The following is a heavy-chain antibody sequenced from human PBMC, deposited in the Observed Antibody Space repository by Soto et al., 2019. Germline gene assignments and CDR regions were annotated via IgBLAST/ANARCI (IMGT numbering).Heavy chain of an antibody. D-gene: IGHD3-16*02. J-gene: IGHJ5*02. V-gene: IGHV1-18*01. CDR1: GYSFSTHG. Sequence: QVQLVQSGAEVKKPGASVRVSCKASGYSFSTHGVSWVRQAPGQGLEWMGWTSAYNGSTNYSQKLEGRVTMTTDTSTSTAYMELRSLRSDDTAVYYCARANYRSWFDPWGQGTLVTVSS. CDR3: ARANYRSWFDP. CDR2: TSAYNGST.